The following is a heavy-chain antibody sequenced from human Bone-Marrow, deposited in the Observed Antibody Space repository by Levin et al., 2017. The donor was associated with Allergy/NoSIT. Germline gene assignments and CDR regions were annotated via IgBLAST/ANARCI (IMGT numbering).Heavy chain of an antibody. CDR2: FDPEDGET. D-gene: IGHD2-21*02. Sequence: PGESLKISCKVSGYTLTELPMHWVRQAPGKGLEWMGGFDPEDGETMYAKKFEGRVTMTEDTSTDTAYMELSSLRSDDTAVYYCATTVGVTAVPWVRAWFDPWGQGTLVTVSS. CDR3: ATTVGVTAVPWVRAWFDP. CDR1: GYTLTELP. J-gene: IGHJ5*02. V-gene: IGHV1-24*01.